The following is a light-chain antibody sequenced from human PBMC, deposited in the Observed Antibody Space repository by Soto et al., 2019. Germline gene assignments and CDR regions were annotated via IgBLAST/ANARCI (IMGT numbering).Light chain of an antibody. J-gene: IGKJ4*01. CDR1: QGISTF. CDR2: SAS. CDR3: QQIDSYPLT. Sequence: DIQLTQSPAFLSASVGDKVTITCRASQGISTFLAWYQQKPGKAPNLLIYSASTLQSGVPSRFSGSGSGTEFTLTISSLQPEDFATYFCQQIDSYPLTFGGGTKVEMK. V-gene: IGKV1-9*01.